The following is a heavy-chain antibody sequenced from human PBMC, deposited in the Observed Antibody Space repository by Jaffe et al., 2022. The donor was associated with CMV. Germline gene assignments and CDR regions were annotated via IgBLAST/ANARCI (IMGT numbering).Heavy chain of an antibody. CDR3: TREINRAINH. CDR1: GFTFGDYA. Sequence: EVQLVESGGGLVQPGRSLRLSCTASGFTFGDYAMSWVRQAPGKGLEWVGFIRSKAYGGTTEYAASVKGRFTISRDDSKSIAYLQMNSLKTEDTAVYYCTREINRAINHWGQGTLVTVSS. J-gene: IGHJ5*02. V-gene: IGHV3-49*04. CDR2: IRSKAYGGTT. D-gene: IGHD5-12*01.